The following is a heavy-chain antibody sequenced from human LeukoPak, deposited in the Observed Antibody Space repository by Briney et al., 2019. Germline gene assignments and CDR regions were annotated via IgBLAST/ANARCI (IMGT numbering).Heavy chain of an antibody. J-gene: IGHJ5*02. D-gene: IGHD2-2*01. V-gene: IGHV1-46*01. CDR1: GYTFTSYY. Sequence: ASVKVSCKASGYTFTSYYMHWVRQAPGQGLEWMGIINPSGGSTSYAQKFQGRVTMTRDTSTSTVYMELSSLRSEATAVYYCARGVIVVVPAAFNWFDPWGQGTLVTVSS. CDR3: ARGVIVVVPAAFNWFDP. CDR2: INPSGGST.